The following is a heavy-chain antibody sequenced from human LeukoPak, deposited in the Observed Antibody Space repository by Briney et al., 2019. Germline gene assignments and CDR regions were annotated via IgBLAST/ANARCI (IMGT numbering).Heavy chain of an antibody. Sequence: GSLRLSCAASGFTFSSYSMNWVRQAPGKGLEWVSSISSSSSYIYYADSVKGRFTISRDNAKNSLYLQMNSLRAEDTAVYYCARELSEYSYGSYYYYGMDAWGQGTTVTVSS. CDR2: ISSSSSYI. D-gene: IGHD5-18*01. CDR1: GFTFSSYS. CDR3: ARELSEYSYGSYYYYGMDA. V-gene: IGHV3-21*01. J-gene: IGHJ6*02.